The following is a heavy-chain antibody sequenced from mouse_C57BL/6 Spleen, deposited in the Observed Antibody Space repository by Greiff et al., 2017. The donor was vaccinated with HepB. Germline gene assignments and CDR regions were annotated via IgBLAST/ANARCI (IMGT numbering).Heavy chain of an antibody. D-gene: IGHD2-4*01. CDR2: INPNNGGT. CDR1: GYTFTDYY. CDR3: ARRGSVYYDYDVGFAY. Sequence: EVQLQQSGPELVKPGASVKISCKASGYTFTDYYMNWVKQSHGKSLEWIGDINPNNGGTSYNQKFKGKATLTVDKSSSTAYMELRSLTSEDSAVYYCARRGSVYYDYDVGFAYWGQGTLVTVSA. V-gene: IGHV1-26*01. J-gene: IGHJ3*01.